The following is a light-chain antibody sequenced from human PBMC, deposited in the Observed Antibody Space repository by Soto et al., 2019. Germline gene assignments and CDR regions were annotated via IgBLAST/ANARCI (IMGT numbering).Light chain of an antibody. CDR1: QTISRW. CDR3: QEYTTYSRT. J-gene: IGKJ1*01. V-gene: IGKV1-5*01. CDR2: DAS. Sequence: DIQMTQSPSTLSASVGDRVTITCRASQTISRWLAWYQQKPGKAPKVLIYDASTLVSGVPSRFSGGGSGTEITLAITCLQPDDFATYYCQEYTTYSRTFGQGTEVEVK.